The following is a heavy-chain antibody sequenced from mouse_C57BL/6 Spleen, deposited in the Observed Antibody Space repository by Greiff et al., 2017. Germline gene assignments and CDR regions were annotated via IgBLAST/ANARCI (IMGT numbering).Heavy chain of an antibody. Sequence: EVKLVESGGGLVKPGGSLKLSCAASGFTFSDYGMHWVRQAPEKGLEWVAYISSGSSTIYYADTVKGRFTISRDNAKNTLFLQMTSLRSEDTAMYYCARPGRRYYLDYWGQGTTLTVSS. D-gene: IGHD1-1*01. CDR1: GFTFSDYG. J-gene: IGHJ2*01. CDR3: ARPGRRYYLDY. V-gene: IGHV5-17*01. CDR2: ISSGSSTI.